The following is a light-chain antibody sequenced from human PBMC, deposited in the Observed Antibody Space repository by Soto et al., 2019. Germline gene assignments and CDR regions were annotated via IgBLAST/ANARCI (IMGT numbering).Light chain of an antibody. CDR3: KDYGTSATWT. CDR1: QNIRGNE. CDR2: RGS. Sequence: EVVLTQSPGTLSLSPGERATLSCRASQNIRGNELAWYQQKPGQAPRLLIYRGSTRATGIPDWFSGRGSGTDFTLSISRLEPDDFAVYYCKDYGTSATWTFGQGTRVEIK. J-gene: IGKJ1*01. V-gene: IGKV3-20*01.